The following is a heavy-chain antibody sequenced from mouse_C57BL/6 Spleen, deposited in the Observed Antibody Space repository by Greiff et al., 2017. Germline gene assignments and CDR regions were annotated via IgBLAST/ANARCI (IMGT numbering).Heavy chain of an antibody. V-gene: IGHV1-69*01. Sequence: QVHVKQPGAELVMPGASVKLSCKASGYTFTSYWMHWVKQRPGQGLEWIGEIDPSDSYTNYNQKFKGKSTLTVDKSSSTAYMQLSSLTSEDSAVYYCALIYDGYFAYWGQGTLVTVSA. CDR3: ALIYDGYFAY. CDR1: GYTFTSYW. CDR2: IDPSDSYT. D-gene: IGHD2-3*01. J-gene: IGHJ3*01.